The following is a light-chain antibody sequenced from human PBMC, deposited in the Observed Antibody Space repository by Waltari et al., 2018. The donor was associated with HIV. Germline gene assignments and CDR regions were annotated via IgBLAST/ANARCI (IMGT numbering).Light chain of an antibody. V-gene: IGKV3-20*01. CDR3: QQYGDSPA. CDR2: GAS. Sequence: DTVLTQSPGTLSLSPGESATLYCRASQNVYANYLAWYQQKPGQAPRLLISGASDRAAGIPERFSGSGSGTDFALTISKLEPEDFSVYYCQQYGDSPAFGQGTKVEIK. J-gene: IGKJ1*01. CDR1: QNVYANY.